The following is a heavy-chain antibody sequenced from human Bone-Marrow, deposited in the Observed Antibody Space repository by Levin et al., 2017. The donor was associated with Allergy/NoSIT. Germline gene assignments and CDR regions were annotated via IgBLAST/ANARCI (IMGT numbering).Heavy chain of an antibody. CDR3: ARDQEDSKVTVTFPYFDY. CDR1: GFPFNTYS. Sequence: MSGGSLRLSCAASGFPFNTYSMNWVRQAPGKGPEWVASISSSSAYIYYADSVQGRFTISRDNAKNSLHLQMNSLRAEDTAVYYCARDQEDSKVTVTFPYFDYWGQGTLVTVSS. CDR2: ISSSSAYI. D-gene: IGHD4-17*01. J-gene: IGHJ4*02. V-gene: IGHV3-21*01.